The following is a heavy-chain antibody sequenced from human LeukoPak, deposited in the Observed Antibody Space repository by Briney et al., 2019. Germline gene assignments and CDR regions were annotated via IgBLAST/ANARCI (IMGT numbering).Heavy chain of an antibody. CDR1: GFTFSNYA. CDR2: IRFDGSNE. Sequence: GGSLRLSCAASGFTFSNYAMHWVRQAPGKGLEWVAFIRFDGSNEYYADSVKGRFTISRDNAKNSLYLQMNSLRAEDTAVYYCARGREVMDVWGKGTTVTVSS. J-gene: IGHJ6*03. V-gene: IGHV3-30*02. CDR3: ARGREVMDV.